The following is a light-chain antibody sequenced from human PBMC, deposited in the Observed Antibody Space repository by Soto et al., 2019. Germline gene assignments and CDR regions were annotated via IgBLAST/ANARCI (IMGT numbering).Light chain of an antibody. J-gene: IGKJ4*01. V-gene: IGKV3-20*01. CDR2: GAS. Sequence: EIVLAQSPGTLSLSPGERATLSCRASQSIGSSYLAWYQQRPGQAPRVLIYGASSRATGIPDRFSGSGSGTEFTLIISSLQSEDIADYYCQQYSDWPLTFGGGTKVDIK. CDR1: QSIGSSY. CDR3: QQYSDWPLT.